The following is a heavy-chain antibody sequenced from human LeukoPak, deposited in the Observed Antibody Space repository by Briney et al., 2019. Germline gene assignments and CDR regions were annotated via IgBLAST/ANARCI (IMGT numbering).Heavy chain of an antibody. CDR2: INHSGST. CDR1: GGSFSGYY. Sequence: SETLSLTCAVYGGSFSGYYWSWIRQPPGKGLEWIGEINHSGSTNYNPSLKSRVTMSIDTSKKQFSLKLRTATAADTAVYYCARIEDVTRGYNHAYYFDYWGQGTLVTVSS. D-gene: IGHD5-18*01. V-gene: IGHV4-34*01. J-gene: IGHJ4*02. CDR3: ARIEDVTRGYNHAYYFDY.